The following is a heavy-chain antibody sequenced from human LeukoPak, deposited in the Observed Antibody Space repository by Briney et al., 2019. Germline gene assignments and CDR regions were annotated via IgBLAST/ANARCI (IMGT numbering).Heavy chain of an antibody. CDR3: AKSSSGSGSSYNWFDP. Sequence: PGRSLRLSCAASGFTFSSYGMHWVRQAPGKGLEWVAVISYDGSNKYYADSVKGRFTISRVNSKNTLYLQMNSLRAEDTAVYCCAKSSSGSGSSYNWFDPWGQGTLVTVSS. J-gene: IGHJ5*02. CDR1: GFTFSSYG. V-gene: IGHV3-30*18. D-gene: IGHD3-10*01. CDR2: ISYDGSNK.